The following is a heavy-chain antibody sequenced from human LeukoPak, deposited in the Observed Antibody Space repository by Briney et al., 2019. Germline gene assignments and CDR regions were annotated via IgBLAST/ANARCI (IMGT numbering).Heavy chain of an antibody. J-gene: IGHJ4*02. Sequence: GGSLRLSCAASGFAFDSYAMSWVRQGPGKGLEWVSGISGSGTSTYYADSVKGRFTSSRDNSKNTLYLQMNSLRAEDTAKYYCAKGPPRSSSSYHGSAPFDYWGQGTQVTVSS. V-gene: IGHV3-23*01. CDR1: GFAFDSYA. CDR2: ISGSGTST. CDR3: AKGPPRSSSSYHGSAPFDY. D-gene: IGHD6-13*01.